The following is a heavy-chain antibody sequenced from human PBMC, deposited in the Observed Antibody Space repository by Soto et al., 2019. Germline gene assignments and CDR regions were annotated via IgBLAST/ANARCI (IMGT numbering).Heavy chain of an antibody. D-gene: IGHD1-26*01. CDR1: GGTFSSYT. V-gene: IGHV1-69*02. CDR2: IIPILDLT. J-gene: IGHJ4*02. Sequence: QVQLVQSGAEVKKPGSSVKVSCKASGGTFSSYTLSWVRQAPGQGLEWMGKIIPILDLTNYAQKFQGRVTLTADKSTSTAYMELGSLTSEDTAVYYCARGGGSYSLDFWGQGTLVTVSS. CDR3: ARGGGSYSLDF.